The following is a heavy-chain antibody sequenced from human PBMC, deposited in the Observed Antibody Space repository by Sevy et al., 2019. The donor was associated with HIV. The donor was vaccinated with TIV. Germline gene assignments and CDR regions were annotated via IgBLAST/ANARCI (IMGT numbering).Heavy chain of an antibody. D-gene: IGHD3-22*01. V-gene: IGHV4-4*07. CDR1: GGSISSYY. Sequence: SETLSLTCTVSGGSISSYYWSGIRQPAGKGLEWIGRIYTSGSTNYNPALKSRVTMSVDTSKNQFSLKLGSVTAADTAGYYCAREGLYYYDSSGYYYENWFDPWGQGTLVTVSS. J-gene: IGHJ5*02. CDR3: AREGLYYYDSSGYYYENWFDP. CDR2: IYTSGST.